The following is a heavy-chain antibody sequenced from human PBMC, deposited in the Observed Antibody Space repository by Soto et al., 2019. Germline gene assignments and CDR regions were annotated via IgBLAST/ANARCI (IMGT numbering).Heavy chain of an antibody. V-gene: IGHV3-33*06. CDR2: IWCDGSNK. CDR3: AKLLVVVVAANPYGMDV. J-gene: IGHJ6*02. Sequence: PGGSLRLSCAASGFTFSSYGMHWVRQAPGKGLEWVAVIWCDGSNKYYADSVKGRFTISRDNSKNTLYLQMNSLRAEDTAVYYCAKLLVVVVAANPYGMDVWGQGTTVTVSS. D-gene: IGHD2-15*01. CDR1: GFTFSSYG.